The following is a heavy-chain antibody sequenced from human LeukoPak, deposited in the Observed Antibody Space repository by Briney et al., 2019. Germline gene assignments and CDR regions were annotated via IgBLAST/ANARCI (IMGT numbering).Heavy chain of an antibody. Sequence: GGSLRLSCAASGFTFSDYYMSWIRQAPGKGLEWVSYISNSGTTIYYADSVKGRFTISRDNAKNSLYLQMNGLRAEDTAMYCCARALAGFSFDPWGQGTLVTVSS. J-gene: IGHJ5*02. CDR3: ARALAGFSFDP. CDR2: ISNSGTTI. V-gene: IGHV3-11*01. D-gene: IGHD3-10*01. CDR1: GFTFSDYY.